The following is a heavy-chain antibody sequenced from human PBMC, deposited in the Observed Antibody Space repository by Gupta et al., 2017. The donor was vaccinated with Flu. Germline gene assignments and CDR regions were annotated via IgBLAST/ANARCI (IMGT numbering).Heavy chain of an antibody. Sequence: EGQVVESGGGLVQPGRSLRLSCAASGFKFDDHAMHWVRQAPGKGLGGVSGISWDSGYIYYADSVKCRFTISRDNVKNFLYLQMNSLRLEDTALYYCAKDLGRGGFVVVAAINYYYFYGMDVWGQGTTVTVSS. D-gene: IGHD2-21*02. V-gene: IGHV3-9*01. CDR3: AKDLGRGGFVVVAAINYYYFYGMDV. CDR2: ISWDSGYI. CDR1: GFKFDDHA. J-gene: IGHJ6*02.